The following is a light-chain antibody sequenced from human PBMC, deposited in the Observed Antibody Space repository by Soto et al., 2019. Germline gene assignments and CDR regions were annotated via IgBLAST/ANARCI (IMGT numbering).Light chain of an antibody. V-gene: IGKV3-20*01. J-gene: IGKJ1*01. CDR3: QKFGKSQWT. Sequence: EIVLTQSPGTLSLSPGERATLSCRTSQNINSNWLARYQQKPGQAPSLVIYGAFTRATGIKDRFSGSGSGTEFTLTIRRPEPEGFAVYYYQKFGKSQWTCGQGTKVEV. CDR2: GAF. CDR1: QNINSNW.